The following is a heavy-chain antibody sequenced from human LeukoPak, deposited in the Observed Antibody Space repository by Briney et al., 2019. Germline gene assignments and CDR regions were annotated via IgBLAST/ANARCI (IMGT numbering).Heavy chain of an antibody. CDR3: ARQRVGTYYVDAFDI. Sequence: SETLSLTCTVSGGSVNSSSYYWAWIRQPPGKGLEGIRSVYYSRSVHYSGVTYYNPSLTSRVTTSVDTSKHQFSLRLTSVTAADTAVYYCARQRVGTYYVDAFDIWGQGTMVTVSS. J-gene: IGHJ3*02. CDR2: VYYSRSVHYSGVT. CDR1: GGSVNSSSYY. D-gene: IGHD1-26*01. V-gene: IGHV4-39*01.